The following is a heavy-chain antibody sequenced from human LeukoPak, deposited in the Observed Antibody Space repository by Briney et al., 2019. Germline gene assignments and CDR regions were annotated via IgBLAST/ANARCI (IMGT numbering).Heavy chain of an antibody. Sequence: GGSLRLSCAASGFTVGSNYMSWVRQAPGKGLEWVSVIYSGGSTYYADSVKGRFTISRDNSKNTLYLQMNSLRAEDTSVYYCARERRWQLGFDYWGQGTLVTVSS. CDR1: GFTVGSNY. J-gene: IGHJ4*02. D-gene: IGHD2-15*01. CDR2: IYSGGST. V-gene: IGHV3-53*01. CDR3: ARERRWQLGFDY.